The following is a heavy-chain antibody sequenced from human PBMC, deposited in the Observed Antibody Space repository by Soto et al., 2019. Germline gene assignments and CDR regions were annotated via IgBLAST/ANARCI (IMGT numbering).Heavy chain of an antibody. CDR3: TTDTYMTNIIVRFDY. CDR1: GFIFSNAW. CDR2: VKSKTDGGTT. V-gene: IGHV3-15*07. Sequence: EVHLVESGGGLVKPGGSLRLSCAASGFIFSNAWINWVRQAPGKGLEWVGRVKSKTDGGTTDFAAPVKGRFAISRDDSKNMVSLEMNSLKTEDTAIYYCTTDTYMTNIIVRFDYWGHGTLVSVSS. D-gene: IGHD1-26*01. J-gene: IGHJ4*01.